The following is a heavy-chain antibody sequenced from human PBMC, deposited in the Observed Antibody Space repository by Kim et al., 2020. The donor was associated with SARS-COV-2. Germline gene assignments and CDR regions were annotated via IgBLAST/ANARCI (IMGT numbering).Heavy chain of an antibody. V-gene: IGHV4-39*01. CDR3: ARRYVAGYYFDY. J-gene: IGHJ4*02. Sequence: YYNPALESRVTISVDTSKNQFSLKLRSVTAADTAVYYCARRYVAGYYFDYWGQGTLVTVSS. D-gene: IGHD6-19*01.